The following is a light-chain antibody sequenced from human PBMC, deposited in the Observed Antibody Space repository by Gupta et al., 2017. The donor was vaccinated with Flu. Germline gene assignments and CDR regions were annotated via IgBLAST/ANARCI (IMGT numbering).Light chain of an antibody. J-gene: IGKJ1*01. CDR3: NNYYSWST. V-gene: IGKV1-5*03. Sequence: SPSSPLGYGATRASRASRAIRTISDWFAWYPQKTGKAPNLLIYKASTVERGVFRRFRAGGSWTDFTITIRSQEPDDFEFYYCNNYYSWSTFGPGTKVEI. CDR2: KAS. CDR1: RTISDW.